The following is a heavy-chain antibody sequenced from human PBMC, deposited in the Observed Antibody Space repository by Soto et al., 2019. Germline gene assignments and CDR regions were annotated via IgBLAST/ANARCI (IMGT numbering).Heavy chain of an antibody. D-gene: IGHD6-6*01. V-gene: IGHV4-31*03. J-gene: IGHJ3*02. Sequence: PSETLSLTCTVSRASISTGGYYWTWIRQHPGKGLEFIGYIYYTGSTYYNPSLKSRISISIDTSKNQFSLKLTSVTAADTAVYYCERDSTITPRVFAIWGRGTMVTVSS. CDR2: IYYTGST. CDR1: RASISTGGYY. CDR3: ERDSTITPRVFAI.